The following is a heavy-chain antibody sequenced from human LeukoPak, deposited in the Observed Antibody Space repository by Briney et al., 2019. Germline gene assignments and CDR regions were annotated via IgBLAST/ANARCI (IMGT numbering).Heavy chain of an antibody. CDR3: ARVTKGIAAAAPPEV. Sequence: PGGSLRPSCAASGFTFSDYYMSWIRQAPGKGLEWVSYISSSGSTIYYADSVKGRFTISRDNAKNSLYLQMNSLRAEDTAVYYCARVTKGIAAAAPPEVWGQGTLVTVSS. J-gene: IGHJ4*02. V-gene: IGHV3-11*01. CDR1: GFTFSDYY. D-gene: IGHD6-13*01. CDR2: ISSSGSTI.